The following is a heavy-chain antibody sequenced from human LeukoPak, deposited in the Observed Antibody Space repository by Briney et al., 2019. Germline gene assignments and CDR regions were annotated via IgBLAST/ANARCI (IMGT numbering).Heavy chain of an antibody. Sequence: GGSLRLSCAPSGFTFSSYGMHWVRQAPGKGLEWVAFIRNDGSIRYYADSLKGRFTISRDNSKNTLYLQMSSLRVDDTAVYYCAKGRAGMVRGVCDYWGQGTLVTVSS. J-gene: IGHJ4*02. CDR2: IRNDGSIR. CDR3: AKGRAGMVRGVCDY. V-gene: IGHV3-30*02. CDR1: GFTFSSYG. D-gene: IGHD3-10*01.